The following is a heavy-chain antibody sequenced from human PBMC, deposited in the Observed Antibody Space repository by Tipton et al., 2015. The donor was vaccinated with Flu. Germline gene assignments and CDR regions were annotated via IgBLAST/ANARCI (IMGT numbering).Heavy chain of an antibody. CDR1: GGSISSGSYY. CDR2: IYTSGST. Sequence: TLSLTCSVSGGSISSGSYYWSWVRQSAGKGLEWIGRIYTSGSTNYNPSLKSRVTISTDTSKNQFSLSVTSVTAADTAVYYCARDPLIIRYDASSGYSVDWYFDLWGRGTLVVVSS. D-gene: IGHD3-22*01. CDR3: ARDPLIIRYDASSGYSVDWYFDL. V-gene: IGHV4-61*02. J-gene: IGHJ2*01.